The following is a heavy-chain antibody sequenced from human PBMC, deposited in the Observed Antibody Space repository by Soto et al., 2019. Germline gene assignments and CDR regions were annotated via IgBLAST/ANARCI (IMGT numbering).Heavy chain of an antibody. J-gene: IGHJ4*02. CDR2: MNQDGSES. Sequence: EVQLVESGGGLVQPGGSLRLSCAASGFSLSSYWMSWVRQAPGKGLEWVANMNQDGSESDYVGSVKGRFTFTRDNAKNSLYLHMNRLRAEDTAVYYCASLSSLAGRRELACWGEGSLVTVSS. CDR3: ASLSSLAGRRELAC. CDR1: GFSLSSYW. D-gene: IGHD1-26*01. V-gene: IGHV3-7*01.